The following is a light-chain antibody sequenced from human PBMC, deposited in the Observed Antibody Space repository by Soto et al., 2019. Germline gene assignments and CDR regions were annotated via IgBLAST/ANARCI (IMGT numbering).Light chain of an antibody. CDR1: QTLGSW. J-gene: IGKJ4*01. V-gene: IGKV1-5*03. CDR3: QHHNRYSDT. CDR2: KAS. Sequence: DIQMTQSPSTLSGSVGDTVTISCRASQTLGSWFAWYQQKPGKAPRLLIYKASTLKTGVPSRFSGSGSGTEVSPTTISRLPDDFAADYCQHHNRYSDTFGEGTKVEL.